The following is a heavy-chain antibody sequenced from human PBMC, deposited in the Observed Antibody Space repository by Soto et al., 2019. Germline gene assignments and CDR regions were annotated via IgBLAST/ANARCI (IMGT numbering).Heavy chain of an antibody. Sequence: SLMLTCAARRFAISSYAMHSARQATGKGLEWVAMISYDGDNKYYADSVKGRFTISRDNSKNTLYLQMNSLRAEDTAVYYCARGYYYDSSGYLDSWGQGTLVTVFS. D-gene: IGHD3-22*01. V-gene: IGHV3-30-3*01. CDR1: RFAISSYA. CDR2: ISYDGDNK. CDR3: ARGYYYDSSGYLDS. J-gene: IGHJ4*02.